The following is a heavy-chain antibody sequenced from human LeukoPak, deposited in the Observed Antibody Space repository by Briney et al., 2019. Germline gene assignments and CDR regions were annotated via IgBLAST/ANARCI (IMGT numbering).Heavy chain of an antibody. V-gene: IGHV4-59*08. CDR1: GGSISSYY. CDR2: IYYSGST. Sequence: SETLSLTCTVSGGSISSYYWSWIRQPPGKGLEWIGYIYYSGSTNYNPSLKSRVTISVDTSKNQFSLKLSSVTAADTAVYYCARSKRGWLQLPDAFDIWGQGTMVTVSS. J-gene: IGHJ3*02. CDR3: ARSKRGWLQLPDAFDI. D-gene: IGHD5-24*01.